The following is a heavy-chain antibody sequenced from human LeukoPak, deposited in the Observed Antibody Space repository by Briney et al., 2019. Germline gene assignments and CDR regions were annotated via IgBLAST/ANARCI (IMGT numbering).Heavy chain of an antibody. Sequence: ASVNVSCKASGYTFTNYAMNWVRQAPGQGLQWMGWINTKTGNPTYAQGLTGRFVFSLDTSVSTAYLQISSLKAEDTAVYYCARALDVIAVAGRGFDYRGQGTLVTVSS. V-gene: IGHV7-4-1*02. CDR2: INTKTGNP. J-gene: IGHJ4*02. CDR1: GYTFTNYA. CDR3: ARALDVIAVAGRGFDY. D-gene: IGHD6-19*01.